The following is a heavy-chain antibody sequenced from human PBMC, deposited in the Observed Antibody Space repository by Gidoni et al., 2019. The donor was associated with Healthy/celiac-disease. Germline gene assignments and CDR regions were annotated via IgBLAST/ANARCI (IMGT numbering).Heavy chain of an antibody. CDR1: VGSISSYS. Sequence: QVQLQESGPGLVKPSEPLSLTCTVSVGSISSYSWSWIRQPPGKGLEWIGYIYYSGSTNYNPSLKSRVTISVDTSKNQFSLKLSSVTAADTAVYYCARDLAYYYDSSGYRAEVGFDPWGQGTLVTVSS. CDR2: IYYSGST. J-gene: IGHJ5*02. CDR3: ARDLAYYYDSSGYRAEVGFDP. V-gene: IGHV4-59*01. D-gene: IGHD3-22*01.